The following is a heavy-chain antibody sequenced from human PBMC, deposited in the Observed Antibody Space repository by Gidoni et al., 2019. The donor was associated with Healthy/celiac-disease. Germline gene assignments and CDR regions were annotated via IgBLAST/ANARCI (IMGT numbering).Heavy chain of an antibody. Sequence: EVQLVESGGGLVKPGGSLRLSCPASGFTFSCYSMNWVRQAPGKGREWVASISSSSRYIYYADSVKGRFTISRDNAKNSLYLQMNSLRAEDTAGYYCARALYGSGSHPRGGMDVWGQGTTVTVSS. J-gene: IGHJ6*02. CDR3: ARALYGSGSHPRGGMDV. V-gene: IGHV3-21*01. D-gene: IGHD3-10*01. CDR1: GFTFSCYS. CDR2: ISSSSRYI.